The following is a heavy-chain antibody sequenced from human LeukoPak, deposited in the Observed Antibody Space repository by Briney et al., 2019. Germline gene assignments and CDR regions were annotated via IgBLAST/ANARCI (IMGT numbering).Heavy chain of an antibody. V-gene: IGHV5-51*01. CDR2: IYPGDSDT. D-gene: IGHD3-3*01. CDR3: ARHVALREWLPTPDY. CDR1: GYSFTSYW. J-gene: IGHJ4*02. Sequence: GESLKISCKGSGYSFTSYWIGWVRQMPGKGLEWMGIIYPGDSDTRYSPSFQGQVTISADKSISTAYLQWSSLKASDTAMYYCARHVALREWLPTPDYWGQGTLVTVSS.